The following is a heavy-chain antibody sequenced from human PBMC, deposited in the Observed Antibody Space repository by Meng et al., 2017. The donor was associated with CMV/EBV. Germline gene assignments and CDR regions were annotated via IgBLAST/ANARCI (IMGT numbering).Heavy chain of an antibody. D-gene: IGHD2-2*01. Sequence: ASVKVSCKASGYTFTSYGISWERQAPGQGLEWMGWISAYNGNTNYAQKLQGRVTMTTDTSTSTAYMELRSLRSDDTAVYYCARAGAYCSSTSCSPGAFDIWGQGTMVTVSS. CDR1: GYTFTSYG. V-gene: IGHV1-18*01. CDR3: ARAGAYCSSTSCSPGAFDI. J-gene: IGHJ3*02. CDR2: ISAYNGNT.